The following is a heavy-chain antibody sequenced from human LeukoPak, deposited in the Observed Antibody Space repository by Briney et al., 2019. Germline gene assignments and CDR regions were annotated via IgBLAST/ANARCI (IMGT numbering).Heavy chain of an antibody. Sequence: GGSLRLSCAASGFTFSSYAMSWVRQAPGKGLEWVSGITPSGHTYYAASVQGRFTISRDNSKNTLYLQMNSLRAEDTAIYYCAKNGDRGAYCSGGSCYPYYYYNMDVWGKGTTVTISS. V-gene: IGHV3-23*01. CDR1: GFTFSSYA. D-gene: IGHD2-15*01. J-gene: IGHJ6*03. CDR2: ITPSGHT. CDR3: AKNGDRGAYCSGGSCYPYYYYNMDV.